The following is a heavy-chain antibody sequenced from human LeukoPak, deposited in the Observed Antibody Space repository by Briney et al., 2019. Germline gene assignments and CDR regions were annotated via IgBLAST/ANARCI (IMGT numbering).Heavy chain of an antibody. D-gene: IGHD1-7*01. V-gene: IGHV3-30*03. CDR2: ISYNGSTK. Sequence: GGSLRLSCAASGITFSTYGMYWVRQAPGKGLEWVALISYNGSTKNCADSVKGRFTIPRDNSKNTLFLQMNSLRPEDTAVYYCARDAWNFVPAFDIWGQGTKVTVSS. CDR1: GITFSTYG. CDR3: ARDAWNFVPAFDI. J-gene: IGHJ3*02.